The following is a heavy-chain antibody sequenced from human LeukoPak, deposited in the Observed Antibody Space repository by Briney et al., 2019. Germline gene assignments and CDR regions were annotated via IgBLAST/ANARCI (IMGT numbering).Heavy chain of an antibody. D-gene: IGHD6-19*01. V-gene: IGHV4-59*01. J-gene: IGHJ4*02. CDR1: GGSISSYY. Sequence: SETLSLTCTVSGGSISSYYWSWIRQPPGKGLEWIGYIYYSGSTNYNPSLKSRVTISVDTSKNQFSLELSSVTAADTAVYYCARGINAVAGTSTDYWGQGTLVTVSS. CDR3: ARGINAVAGTSTDY. CDR2: IYYSGST.